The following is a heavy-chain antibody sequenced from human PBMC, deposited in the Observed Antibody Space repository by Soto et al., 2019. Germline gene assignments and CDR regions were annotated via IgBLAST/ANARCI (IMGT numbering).Heavy chain of an antibody. CDR3: ARERYYDSSGYYLGTTDY. J-gene: IGHJ4*02. D-gene: IGHD3-22*01. CDR1: GFTFSSYG. V-gene: IGHV3-33*01. Sequence: QVQLVESGGGVVQPGRSLRLSCAASGFTFSSYGMHWVRQAPGKGLERVAVIWYDGSNKYYADSVKGRFTISRDNSKNTLYLQMNSLRAEDTAVYYCARERYYDSSGYYLGTTDYWGQGTLVTVSS. CDR2: IWYDGSNK.